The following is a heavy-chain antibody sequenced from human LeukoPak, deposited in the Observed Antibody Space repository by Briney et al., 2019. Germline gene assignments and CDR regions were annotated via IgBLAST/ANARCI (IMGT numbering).Heavy chain of an antibody. Sequence: GGSLRLSCAASGFTFSSYSMNWVRQAPGKGLEWVSYISSSGSTIYYADSVKGRFTISRDNAKNSLYLQMNSLRDEDTAVYYCARDRAITIFGVAPTPFDYWGQGTLVTVSS. CDR2: ISSSGSTI. D-gene: IGHD3-3*01. J-gene: IGHJ4*02. CDR3: ARDRAITIFGVAPTPFDY. CDR1: GFTFSSYS. V-gene: IGHV3-48*02.